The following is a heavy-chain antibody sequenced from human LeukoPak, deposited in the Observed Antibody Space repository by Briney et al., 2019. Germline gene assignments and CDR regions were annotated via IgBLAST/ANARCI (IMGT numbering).Heavy chain of an antibody. Sequence: GGSLRLSCATSGFNFSSYWMSWVRQAPGKGLEWVANIEEDGGVKYYVDSVKGRFTISRDNAKNSLYLQMNSLRAEDTAVYYCAREGGDIADTGFDFWGQGTLVTVSS. V-gene: IGHV3-7*01. J-gene: IGHJ4*02. CDR2: IEEDGGVK. CDR1: GFNFSSYW. D-gene: IGHD2-15*01. CDR3: AREGGDIADTGFDF.